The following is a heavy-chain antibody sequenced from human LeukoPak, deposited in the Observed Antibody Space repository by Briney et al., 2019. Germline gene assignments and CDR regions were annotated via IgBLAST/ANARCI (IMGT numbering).Heavy chain of an antibody. D-gene: IGHD3-10*01. J-gene: IGHJ3*02. CDR3: ARHDRHSGDPDAFDI. CDR1: GYSFTSYW. CDR2: IYPGDSDT. V-gene: IGHV5-51*01. Sequence: GESLKISCKGSGYSFTSYWIGWVRQMPGKGLEWMGIIYPGDSDTRYSPSFQGQVTISAGKSISTAYLQWSSLKASDTAMYYCARHDRHSGDPDAFDIWGQGTMVTVSS.